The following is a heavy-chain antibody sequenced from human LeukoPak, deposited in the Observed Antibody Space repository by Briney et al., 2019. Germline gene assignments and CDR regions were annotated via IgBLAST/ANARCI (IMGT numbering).Heavy chain of an antibody. V-gene: IGHV4-38-2*01. Sequence: SETLSLTCVASDYSISSGYFWGWIRRPPGKGLEWIGSISHSGTTYYNPSFKSRVTISLDTSKNQFSLKLKSVTAADTAVYYCARRRCSSTSCYAYRVVVNWFDPWGQGTLVTVSS. D-gene: IGHD2-2*01. CDR1: DYSISSGYF. J-gene: IGHJ5*02. CDR2: ISHSGTT. CDR3: ARRRCSSTSCYAYRVVVNWFDP.